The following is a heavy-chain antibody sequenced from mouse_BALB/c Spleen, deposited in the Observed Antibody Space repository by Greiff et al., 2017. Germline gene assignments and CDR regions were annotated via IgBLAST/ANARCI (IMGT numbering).Heavy chain of an antibody. V-gene: IGHV5-17*02. Sequence: VQLKESGGGLVQPGGSRKLSCAASGFTFSSFGMHWVRQAPEKGLEWVAYISSGSSTIYYADTVKGRFTISRDNPKNTLFLQMTSLRSEDTAMYYCARYYYGSSFAYWGQGTLVTVSA. D-gene: IGHD1-1*01. CDR2: ISSGSSTI. CDR1: GFTFSSFG. CDR3: ARYYYGSSFAY. J-gene: IGHJ3*01.